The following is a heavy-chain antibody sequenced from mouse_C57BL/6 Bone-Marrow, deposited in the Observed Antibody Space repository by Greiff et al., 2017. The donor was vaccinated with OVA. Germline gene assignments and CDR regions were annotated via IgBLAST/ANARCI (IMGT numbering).Heavy chain of an antibody. J-gene: IGHJ1*03. D-gene: IGHD1-1*01. CDR3: ARYGGGYYYGSSYDWYFDV. CDR1: GFTFTDYY. V-gene: IGHV7-3*01. Sequence: EVQLQQSGGGLVQPGGSLSLSCAASGFTFTDYYMSWVRQPPGKALEWLGFIRNKANGYTTEYSASVKGRFTISRDNSQSILYLQMNALRAEDSATYYCARYGGGYYYGSSYDWYFDVWGTGTTVTVSS. CDR2: IRNKANGYTT.